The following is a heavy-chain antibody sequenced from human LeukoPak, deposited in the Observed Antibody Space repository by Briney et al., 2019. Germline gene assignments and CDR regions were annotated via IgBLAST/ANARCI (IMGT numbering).Heavy chain of an antibody. Sequence: GESLQISCQGSGYRFTSYWIGWVRQMPGKGLEWMGIIYPGDSGTRYSPSFQGQVTISADKSISTAYLQWSSLKASDTAMYYCGRGGYYSGGIFYYYFDYWGQGTLVTVSS. V-gene: IGHV5-51*01. CDR3: GRGGYYSGGIFYYYFDY. CDR1: GYRFTSYW. J-gene: IGHJ4*02. CDR2: IYPGDSGT. D-gene: IGHD2-15*01.